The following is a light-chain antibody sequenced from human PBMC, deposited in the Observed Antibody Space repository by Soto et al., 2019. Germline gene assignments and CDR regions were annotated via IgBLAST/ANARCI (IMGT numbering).Light chain of an antibody. Sequence: DIVMTQSPDSLAVSLGERATINCKSSQSVLYSSNNKNYLAWYQQQPGHPPKLLLYWASTRESGVPDRFSGSGSGTDFTLTISSLQADDVAVYSCQQFYSTPFTFGPGTTVDIK. J-gene: IGKJ3*01. CDR1: QSVLYSSNNKNY. CDR2: WAS. V-gene: IGKV4-1*01. CDR3: QQFYSTPFT.